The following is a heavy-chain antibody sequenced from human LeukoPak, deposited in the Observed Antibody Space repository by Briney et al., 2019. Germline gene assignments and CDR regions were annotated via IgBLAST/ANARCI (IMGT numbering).Heavy chain of an antibody. J-gene: IGHJ4*02. Sequence: PGGSLRLSCAASGFTFSTYAMTWVRQAPGKGLEWVSGISGSGAGTYYGDSVKGRFTISRDNSKNTLYLQMNSLRAEDTAVYYCAKDSTGWSRDYWGQGTLVTVSS. D-gene: IGHD6-19*01. CDR3: AKDSTGWSRDY. V-gene: IGHV3-23*01. CDR2: ISGSGAGT. CDR1: GFTFSTYA.